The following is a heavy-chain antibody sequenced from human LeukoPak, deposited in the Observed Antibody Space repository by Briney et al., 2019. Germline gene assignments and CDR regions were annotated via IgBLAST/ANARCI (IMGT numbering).Heavy chain of an antibody. Sequence: GGSLRLSCAASGFSFSSYEMNWVRQAPGKGREWLSYISSGGGTIYYADSVKGRFTISRDNAKNSLYLQMNSLRAEDTAVYYCARDGKVTTSYYYYYYYMDVWGKGTTVTVSS. V-gene: IGHV3-48*03. D-gene: IGHD4-11*01. CDR2: ISSGGGTI. CDR1: GFSFSSYE. J-gene: IGHJ6*03. CDR3: ARDGKVTTSYYYYYYYMDV.